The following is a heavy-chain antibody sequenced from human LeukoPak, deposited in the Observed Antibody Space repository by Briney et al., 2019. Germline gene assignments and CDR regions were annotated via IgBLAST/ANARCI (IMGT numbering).Heavy chain of an antibody. Sequence: APVKVSCKASGYTFTGYYIHWVRQAPGQGLEWMGSINPNSGDTNYAQKFQGRVTMTRDTSISTTYMELSRLRSDDTAVYYCARDQYCSGGNCYPYFYYWGQGTLVTVSS. D-gene: IGHD2-15*01. J-gene: IGHJ4*02. CDR2: INPNSGDT. V-gene: IGHV1-2*02. CDR3: ARDQYCSGGNCYPYFYY. CDR1: GYTFTGYY.